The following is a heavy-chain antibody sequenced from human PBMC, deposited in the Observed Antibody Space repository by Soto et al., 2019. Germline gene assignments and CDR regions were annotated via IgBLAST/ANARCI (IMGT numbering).Heavy chain of an antibody. CDR1: GGSVTSGGYY. V-gene: IGHV4-61*08. D-gene: IGHD3-10*02. CDR3: ATVDFRVFVRRYLDY. J-gene: IGHJ4*02. CDR2: NHYSGST. Sequence: SETLSLTCTVSGGSVTSGGYYWSWIRQPPGKGLEWIGYNHYSGSTNYNPSLKSRVIISVDTSKNQFSLKLSSVTAADTATYYCATVDFRVFVRRYLDYWGPGTLVTVSS.